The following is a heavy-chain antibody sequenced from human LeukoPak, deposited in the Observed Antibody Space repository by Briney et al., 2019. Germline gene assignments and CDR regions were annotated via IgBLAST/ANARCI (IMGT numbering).Heavy chain of an antibody. CDR3: ATSADSPGNS. D-gene: IGHD4-23*01. CDR2: LKQDGSVK. J-gene: IGHJ4*02. V-gene: IGHV3-7*01. CDR1: GFTFSSYA. Sequence: GGSLRLSCAASGFTFSSYAMSRVRQAPGKGLEWVANLKQDGSVKHYVDSVKGRFTISRDNAKNSLYLQMTNLRAEDTAVYYCATSADSPGNSWGQGTLITVSS.